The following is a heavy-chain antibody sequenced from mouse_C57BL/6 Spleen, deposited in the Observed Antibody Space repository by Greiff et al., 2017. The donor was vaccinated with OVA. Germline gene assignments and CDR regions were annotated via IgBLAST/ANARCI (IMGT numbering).Heavy chain of an antibody. CDR1: GYTFTDYY. CDR3: APLPLDSSGPAWFAY. D-gene: IGHD3-2*02. CDR2: INPNNGGT. Sequence: VQLQQSGPELVKPGASVKISCKASGYTFTDYYMNWVKQSHGKSLEWIGDINPNNGGTSYNQKFKGKATLTVDKSSSTAYMELRSLTSEDSAVYYCAPLPLDSSGPAWFAYWGQGTLVTVSA. V-gene: IGHV1-26*01. J-gene: IGHJ3*01.